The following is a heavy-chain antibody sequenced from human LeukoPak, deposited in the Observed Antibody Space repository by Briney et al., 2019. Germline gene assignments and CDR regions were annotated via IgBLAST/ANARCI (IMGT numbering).Heavy chain of an antibody. J-gene: IGHJ6*02. V-gene: IGHV3-74*01. CDR1: GFTFSKSW. CDR3: ARGIAAAGRYYYYGMDV. CDR2: INSDGSST. Sequence: GGSLRLSCAASGFTFSKSWMHWVRQAPGKGLVWVSRINSDGSSTSYADSVKGRFTISRDNAKNTLYLQMNSLRAEDTAVYYCARGIAAAGRYYYYGMDVWGQGTTVTVSS. D-gene: IGHD6-13*01.